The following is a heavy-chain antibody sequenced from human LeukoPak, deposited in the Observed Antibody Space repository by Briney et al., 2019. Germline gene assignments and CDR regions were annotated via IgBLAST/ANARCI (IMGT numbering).Heavy chain of an antibody. CDR3: ARDHGSGSYWEGFDP. J-gene: IGHJ5*02. V-gene: IGHV3-7*01. CDR1: GFTFSSYW. CDR2: IKKDGSEK. D-gene: IGHD3-10*01. Sequence: QTGGSLRLSCAASGFTFSSYWMSWVRQAPGKGLEWVANIKKDGSEKYYVDSVKGRFTIYRDNAKNSLSLQMNSLRVEDTAVYYCARDHGSGSYWEGFDPWGQGTLVSVSS.